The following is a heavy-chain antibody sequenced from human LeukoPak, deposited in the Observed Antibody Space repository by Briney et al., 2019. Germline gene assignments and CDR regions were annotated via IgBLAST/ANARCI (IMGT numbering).Heavy chain of an antibody. V-gene: IGHV4-34*01. D-gene: IGHD2-21*02. Sequence: SETLSLTCAVYGGSFSGYYWSWIRQPPGKGLEWIGEINHSGSTNYNPSLKSRGTISVDTSTNQFSLKLSSVTAADTAVSSCAPVEHLVVVTPIFVLAELVSWFDPWGQGTLVTVSS. J-gene: IGHJ5*02. CDR3: APVEHLVVVTPIFVLAELVSWFDP. CDR1: GGSFSGYY. CDR2: INHSGST.